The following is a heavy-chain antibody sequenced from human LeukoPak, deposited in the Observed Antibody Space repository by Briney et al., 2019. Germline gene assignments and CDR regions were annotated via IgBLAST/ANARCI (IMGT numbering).Heavy chain of an antibody. D-gene: IGHD5-18*01. CDR3: ARDALGYSYV. CDR1: GGTFSSYA. V-gene: IGHV1-18*01. J-gene: IGHJ3*01. CDR2: ISAYNGNT. Sequence: ASVKVSCKASGGTFSSYAISWVRQAPGQGLEWMGWISAYNGNTNYAQKLQGRVTMTTDTSTSTAYMELRSLRSDDTAVYYCARDALGYSYVWGQGTMVTVSS.